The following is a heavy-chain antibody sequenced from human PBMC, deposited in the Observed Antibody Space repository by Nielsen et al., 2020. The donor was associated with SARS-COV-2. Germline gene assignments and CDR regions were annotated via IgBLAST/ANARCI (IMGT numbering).Heavy chain of an antibody. CDR3: ARAYRSDFDF. D-gene: IGHD6-19*01. CDR2: ISYDGRDE. Sequence: GGSLRLSCAASGFTFRNYGMHWVRQAPGKGLEWVAVISYDGRDEYYGDFVKGRFTISRDNSKNTLYLQMNSLRAEDTAVYYCARAYRSDFDFWGQGALVTVSS. V-gene: IGHV3-30*03. J-gene: IGHJ4*02. CDR1: GFTFRNYG.